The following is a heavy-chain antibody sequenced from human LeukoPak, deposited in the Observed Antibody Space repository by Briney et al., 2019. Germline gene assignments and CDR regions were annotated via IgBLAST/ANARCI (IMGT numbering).Heavy chain of an antibody. J-gene: IGHJ4*02. D-gene: IGHD4-17*01. CDR2: VYHSGDT. CDR1: GGSFSNHNW. CDR3: VASGDYFFSH. Sequence: PSETLSLTCAISGGSFSNHNWWTWVRQPPGKGLEWIGEVYHSGDTNYNPSLKSRVAMSVDKSKNHFSLRLSSVTAADTAVYYCVASGDYFFSHWGQGTLVTVSS. V-gene: IGHV4-4*02.